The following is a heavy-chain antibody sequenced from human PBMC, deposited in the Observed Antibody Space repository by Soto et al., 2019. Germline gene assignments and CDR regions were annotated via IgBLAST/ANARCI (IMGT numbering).Heavy chain of an antibody. CDR1: GFTFSSSA. CDR2: IVVGGDNT. Sequence: SVKVSCKASGFTFSSSAVQWVRQARGQRLEWIGWIVVGGDNTLYAPNFRERVTITGDMSTNTAYMELSSLRSEDTAVYYCAADRVSPSTYYGKDVWGQGTTVTVSS. J-gene: IGHJ6*02. CDR3: AADRVSPSTYYGKDV. V-gene: IGHV1-58*01.